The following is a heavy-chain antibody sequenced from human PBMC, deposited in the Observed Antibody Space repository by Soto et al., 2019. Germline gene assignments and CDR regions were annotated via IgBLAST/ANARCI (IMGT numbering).Heavy chain of an antibody. D-gene: IGHD2-21*01. V-gene: IGHV1-18*01. CDR2: ISAYSGNT. CDR3: ARVAVVVISKDWFDP. CDR1: GYTFTSYG. J-gene: IGHJ5*02. Sequence: ASVKVSCKASGYTFTSYGISWVRQAPGQGLEWMGWISAYSGNTNYAQKLQGRVTMTTDTSTSTAYMELRSLRSDDTAVYYCARVAVVVISKDWFDPWGQGTLVTVSS.